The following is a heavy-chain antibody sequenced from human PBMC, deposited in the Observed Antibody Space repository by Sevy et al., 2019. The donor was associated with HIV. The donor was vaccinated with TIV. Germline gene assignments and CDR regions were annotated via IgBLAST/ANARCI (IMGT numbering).Heavy chain of an antibody. CDR2: FDPEDGET. CDR1: GYTLTEFS. V-gene: IGHV1-24*01. D-gene: IGHD3-22*01. Sequence: ASVKVSCKVSGYTLTEFSMHWVRQAPGKGLEWMGTFDPEDGETIYAQKFQGRVTMTEDTSTDTASMELSSLRSEDTAVYYCATTKDYYDSSGYHFDYWGQGTLVTVSS. J-gene: IGHJ4*02. CDR3: ATTKDYYDSSGYHFDY.